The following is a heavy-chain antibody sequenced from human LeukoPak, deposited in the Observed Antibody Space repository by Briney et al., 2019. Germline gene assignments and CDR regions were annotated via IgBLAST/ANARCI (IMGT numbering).Heavy chain of an antibody. Sequence: ASVKVSCKASGYTFTNYYMHWVRQAPGQGPEWIGIINPVGGSTTYAQQFQGRTTMTRDTSTSTLYMELSSLRSEDTAVYYCAKSQVVRLSGSYHYYYDFWGQGTLVTVSS. V-gene: IGHV1-46*01. CDR1: GYTFTNYY. CDR3: AKSQVVRLSGSYHYYYDF. CDR2: INPVGGST. J-gene: IGHJ4*02. D-gene: IGHD1-26*01.